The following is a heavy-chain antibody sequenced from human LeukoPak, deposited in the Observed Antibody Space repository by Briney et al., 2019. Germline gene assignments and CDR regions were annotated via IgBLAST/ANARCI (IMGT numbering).Heavy chain of an antibody. Sequence: SETLSLTCTVSGGSISSSSYYWGWIRQPPGKGLEWIGSIYYSGSTYYNPSLKSRVTISVDTSKNQFSLKLSSVTAVDTAVYYCAISPYYYDSSGYSPLIPPTIWGQGTMVTVSS. CDR2: IYYSGST. CDR1: GGSISSSSYY. V-gene: IGHV4-39*01. CDR3: AISPYYYDSSGYSPLIPPTI. J-gene: IGHJ3*02. D-gene: IGHD3-22*01.